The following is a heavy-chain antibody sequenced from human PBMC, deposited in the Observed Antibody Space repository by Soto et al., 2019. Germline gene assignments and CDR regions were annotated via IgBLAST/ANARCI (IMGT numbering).Heavy chain of an antibody. Sequence: QVQLVESGGGVVQPGRSLRLSCAASGFTFSSYGMHWVRQAPGKGLEWVAVIWYDGSNKYYADSVKGRFTISRDNSKNTLYLQMNSLRAEDTAVYYCAGEGESLYGGNADEYFQHWGQGTLVTVSS. V-gene: IGHV3-33*01. J-gene: IGHJ1*01. CDR2: IWYDGSNK. CDR3: AGEGESLYGGNADEYFQH. D-gene: IGHD4-17*01. CDR1: GFTFSSYG.